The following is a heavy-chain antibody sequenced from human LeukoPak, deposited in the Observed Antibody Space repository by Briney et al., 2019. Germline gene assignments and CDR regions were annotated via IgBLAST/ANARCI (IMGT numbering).Heavy chain of an antibody. V-gene: IGHV4-4*07. CDR2: IYTSGST. Sequence: SETLSLTCTVSGGSISSYYWSWIRQPAGKGLEWIGRIYTSGSTNYNPSLKSRATMSVDTSKNQFSLKLSSVTAADTAAYYCARVGPSGWFDPWGQGTLVTVSS. CDR1: GGSISSYY. CDR3: ARVGPSGWFDP. J-gene: IGHJ5*02.